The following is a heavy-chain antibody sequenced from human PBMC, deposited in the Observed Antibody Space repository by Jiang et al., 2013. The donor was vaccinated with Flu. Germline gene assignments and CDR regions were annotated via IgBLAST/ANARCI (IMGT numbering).Heavy chain of an antibody. CDR1: GFTFSSYG. V-gene: IGHV3-33*01. CDR3: ARDSATDYYIDY. CDR2: IWYDETNT. D-gene: IGHD2-21*02. J-gene: IGHJ4*02. Sequence: VQLVESGGGVVQPGRSLRLSCAASGFTFSSYGMHWVRQAPGKGLDWVAVIWYDETNTYYGDSVKGRFTISRDNSKNTLYLQMNSLRAEDTAVYYCARDSATDYYIDYWGQGTWSPSP.